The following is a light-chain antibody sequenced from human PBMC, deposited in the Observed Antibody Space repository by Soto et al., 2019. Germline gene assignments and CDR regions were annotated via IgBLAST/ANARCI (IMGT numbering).Light chain of an antibody. CDR3: CSYAGTYTYV. J-gene: IGLJ1*01. Sequence: QSALTQPRSVSGSPGQSVTISCTGTSSDVGAYNYVSWYQQHPGKAPKLMIYDVSKRPSGVPDRFSGSKSGNTASLTISGLQAEDEADYYRCSYAGTYTYVFGAGTKLTVL. CDR2: DVS. CDR1: SSDVGAYNY. V-gene: IGLV2-11*01.